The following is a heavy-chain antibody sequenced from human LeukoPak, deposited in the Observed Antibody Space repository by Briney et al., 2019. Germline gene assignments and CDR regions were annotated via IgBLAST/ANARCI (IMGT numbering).Heavy chain of an antibody. V-gene: IGHV1-24*01. CDR2: FDPEDGET. Sequence: ASVKVSCKVSGYTLTELSMHWVRQAPGKGLEWMGGFDPEDGETIYAQKFQGRVTMTEDTSTDTAYMELSSLRSEDTAVYYCATAGPRELRYFDWSPYWGQGTLVTVSS. CDR3: ATAGPRELRYFDWSPY. J-gene: IGHJ4*02. D-gene: IGHD3-9*01. CDR1: GYTLTELS.